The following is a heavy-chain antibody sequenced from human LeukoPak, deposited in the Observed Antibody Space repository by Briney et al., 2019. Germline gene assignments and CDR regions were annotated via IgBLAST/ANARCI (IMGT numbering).Heavy chain of an antibody. J-gene: IGHJ4*02. V-gene: IGHV1-46*02. CDR2: IHPDGGST. D-gene: IGHD4-11*01. Sequence: ASVKVSCRASGYNFNDYYIYWVRQAPGHGLESMGYIHPDGGSTNYAQKFQGRVTMTSDMSTNTVYMELRSLRSEDTAMYYCARAFNSIQPLDYWGQGTLVTVSS. CDR1: GYNFNDYY. CDR3: ARAFNSIQPLDY.